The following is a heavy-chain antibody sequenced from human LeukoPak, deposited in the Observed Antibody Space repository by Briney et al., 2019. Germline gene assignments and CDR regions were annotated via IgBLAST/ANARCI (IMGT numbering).Heavy chain of an antibody. J-gene: IGHJ4*02. CDR2: INPSGGST. D-gene: IGHD1-26*01. Sequence: ASVKVSCKASGYTFTSYYMHWVRQAPGQGLEWMGIINPSGGSTSYAQKFQGRVTMTRDTSISTAYMELSRLRSDDTAVYYCARGGWFRWELPSPTSTLDYWGQGTLVTVSS. CDR1: GYTFTSYY. V-gene: IGHV1-46*01. CDR3: ARGGWFRWELPSPTSTLDY.